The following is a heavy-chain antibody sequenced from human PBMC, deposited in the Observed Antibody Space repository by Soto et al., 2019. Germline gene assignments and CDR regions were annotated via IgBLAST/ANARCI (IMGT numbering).Heavy chain of an antibody. D-gene: IGHD2-2*03. CDR2: IDPSDSYT. J-gene: IGHJ6*02. V-gene: IGHV5-10-1*01. CDR3: ARRGYCSSTSCYPHLRYGMDV. CDR1: GYSFTSYW. Sequence: PGESLKISCKGSGYSFTSYWISWVRQMPGKGLEWMGRIDPSDSYTNYSPSFQGHVTISADKSISTAYLQWSSLKASDTAMYYCARRGYCSSTSCYPHLRYGMDVWGQGTTVTVS.